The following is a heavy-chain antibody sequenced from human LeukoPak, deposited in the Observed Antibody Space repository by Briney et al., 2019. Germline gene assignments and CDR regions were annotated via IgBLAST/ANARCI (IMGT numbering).Heavy chain of an antibody. CDR2: ISYSGST. Sequence: SETLSLTCTVSGVSISTYSWSWIRQPPGKGLEWIGYISYSGSTSYNPSLRSRVTISVDTSKNQFSLKLSSVTAADTAVYYCARGYYDFWSGLKYYYMDVWGKGTTVTVSS. D-gene: IGHD3-3*01. CDR3: ARGYYDFWSGLKYYYMDV. CDR1: GVSISTYS. V-gene: IGHV4-59*01. J-gene: IGHJ6*03.